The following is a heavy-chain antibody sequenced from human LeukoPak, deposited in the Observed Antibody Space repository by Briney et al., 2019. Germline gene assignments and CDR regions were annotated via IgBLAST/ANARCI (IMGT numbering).Heavy chain of an antibody. D-gene: IGHD3-22*01. J-gene: IGHJ4*02. CDR1: GFTFSSYS. V-gene: IGHV3-48*01. Sequence: GGSLRLSCAASGFTFSSYSMNWVRQAPGKGLEWVSYISSSSSTIYYADSVKGRFTISRDNSKNTLYLQMNSLRTEDTAVYFCAKEIYYDSSAFFDYWGQGTLVTVSA. CDR2: ISSSSSTI. CDR3: AKEIYYDSSAFFDY.